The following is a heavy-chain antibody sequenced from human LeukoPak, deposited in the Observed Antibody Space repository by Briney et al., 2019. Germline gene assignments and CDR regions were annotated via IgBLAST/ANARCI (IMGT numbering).Heavy chain of an antibody. CDR1: GASISSSGSY. D-gene: IGHD1-20*01. CDR2: IYYSGST. Sequence: SETLSLTCTVSGASISSSGSYWGWIRQPPGKGLEWIGSIYYSGSTYYNPSLKSRVTISVDTSKNQFSLKLSSVTAADTAVYYCARGITGTWGQGTLVTVSS. CDR3: ARGITGT. J-gene: IGHJ5*02. V-gene: IGHV4-39*07.